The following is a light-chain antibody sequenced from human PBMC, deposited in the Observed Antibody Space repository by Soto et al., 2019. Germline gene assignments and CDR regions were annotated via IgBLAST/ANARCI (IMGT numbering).Light chain of an antibody. CDR1: QSVTSTY. CDR3: QQYGSSHT. V-gene: IGKV3-20*01. CDR2: GAS. Sequence: EIVLTQSPGTLSLSPGERATLSCRASQSVTSTYLAWYQQKPGQPPRLLIDGASSRAISLPGLFSGSVAGSVFIPTINRLEPDYVAVYCWQQYGSSHTFGQGTRLEI. J-gene: IGKJ5*01.